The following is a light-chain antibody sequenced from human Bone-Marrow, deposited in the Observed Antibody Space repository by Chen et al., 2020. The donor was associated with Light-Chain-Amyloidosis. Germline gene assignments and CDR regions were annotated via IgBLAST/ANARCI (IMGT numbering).Light chain of an antibody. V-gene: IGLV3-25*03. Sequence: YELTQPPSVSVSPGQTARITCSGDDLPTKYAYWYQQKPGQAPVLVIHRDTERPSGISERFSGSSSGTTATLTIRGVQAEDEADYHCQSADSSGTYEVIFGGGTKLTVL. J-gene: IGLJ2*01. CDR3: QSADSSGTYEVI. CDR2: RDT. CDR1: DLPTKY.